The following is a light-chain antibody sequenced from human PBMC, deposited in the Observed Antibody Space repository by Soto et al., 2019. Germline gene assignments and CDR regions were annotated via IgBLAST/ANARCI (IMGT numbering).Light chain of an antibody. CDR1: QSVSSSY. CDR3: QQYESSPTIT. Sequence: EIELTQAPGTLSLSPGASASLSWRASQSVSSSYLAWYQQKPCQAHRLIIYGASSRATGIPDRFSGSGSGTDFTLTISRLEPEDFAVYYCQQYESSPTITFGQGTRLEIK. V-gene: IGKV3-20*01. CDR2: GAS. J-gene: IGKJ5*01.